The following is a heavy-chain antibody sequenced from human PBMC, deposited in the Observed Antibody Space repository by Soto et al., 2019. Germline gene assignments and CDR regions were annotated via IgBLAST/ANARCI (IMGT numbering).Heavy chain of an antibody. CDR2: INPYSGNT. CDR1: GYTFTGYY. V-gene: IGHV1-2*04. Sequence: ASVKVSCKASGYTFTGYYMHWVRQAPGQGLEWMGWINPYSGNTNYAQKFQGWVTMTRDTSTSTAYMELRSLRSDDTAVYYCARAYCGGDCYSKNWFDPWGQGTLVTVSS. CDR3: ARAYCGGDCYSKNWFDP. J-gene: IGHJ5*02. D-gene: IGHD2-21*01.